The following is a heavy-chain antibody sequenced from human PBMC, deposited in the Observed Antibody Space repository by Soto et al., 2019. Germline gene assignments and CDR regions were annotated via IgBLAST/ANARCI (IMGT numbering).Heavy chain of an antibody. J-gene: IGHJ5*02. D-gene: IGHD2-2*02. CDR2: ISAHNGNT. Sequence: ASVNVSCKASGFRFTYYGITWVRQAPGQGLEWMGWISAHNGNTNYAQKLEGRVTMTTDTSTSTAYMELRSLRSDDTAVYYCARSYCSTSTCYSYWLDPWGQGTLVPVSS. V-gene: IGHV1-18*04. CDR1: GFRFTYYG. CDR3: ARSYCSTSTCYSYWLDP.